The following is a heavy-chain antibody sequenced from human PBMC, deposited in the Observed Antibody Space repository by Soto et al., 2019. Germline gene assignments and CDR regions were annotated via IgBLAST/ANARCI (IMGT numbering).Heavy chain of an antibody. V-gene: IGHV3-15*05. Sequence: PGGSLRLSCAASGFNFYYAWMTWVRQAPGKGLEWIGRIKSAPGGGTVDYAAPVKGRFTISRDDSTNTVHLQMNSLKAEDTALYYCTKVYKVEHQVMDVWGLGTTVTVSS. CDR2: IKSAPGGGTV. CDR1: GFNFYYAW. CDR3: TKVYKVEHQVMDV. D-gene: IGHD1-1*01. J-gene: IGHJ6*02.